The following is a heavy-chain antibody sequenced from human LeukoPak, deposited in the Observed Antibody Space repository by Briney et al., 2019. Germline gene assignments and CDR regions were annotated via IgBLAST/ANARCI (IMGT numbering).Heavy chain of an antibody. CDR3: ARDGVVPESDAFDI. D-gene: IGHD2-2*01. CDR1: GGSISSYY. V-gene: IGHV4-4*07. Sequence: SETLSLTCTVSGGSISSYYWSWIRQPAGKGLEWVGRIYTSGSTNYNPSLKSRVTMSVVTSKNQFSLKLSSVTAADTAVYYCARDGVVPESDAFDIWGQGTMVTVSS. CDR2: IYTSGST. J-gene: IGHJ3*02.